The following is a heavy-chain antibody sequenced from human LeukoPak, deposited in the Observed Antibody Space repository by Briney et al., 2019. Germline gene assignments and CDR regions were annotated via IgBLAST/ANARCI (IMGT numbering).Heavy chain of an antibody. CDR2: IIGSGSST. CDR1: GFTFSSYG. CDR3: ATDYYDSSGGGYFDL. D-gene: IGHD3-22*01. Sequence: PGGSLRLSCAASGFTFSSYGMSWVRQAPGKGLQWVSVIIGSGSSTYYADSVKGRFTISRDNARNTLYLQMNSLRAEDTAVYYCATDYYDSSGGGYFDLWGRGTLVTVSS. V-gene: IGHV3-23*01. J-gene: IGHJ2*01.